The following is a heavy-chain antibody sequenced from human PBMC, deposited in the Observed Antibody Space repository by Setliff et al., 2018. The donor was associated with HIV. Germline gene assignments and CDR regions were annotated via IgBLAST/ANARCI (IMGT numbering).Heavy chain of an antibody. V-gene: IGHV4-34*01. D-gene: IGHD6-19*01. Sequence: PSETLSLTCAVYGGSFSGYYWSWIRQAPGKGLEWIGEINHSGSTNYNPSLKSRVTIAVDTSKNQLSLKLSSVTAADTAVYYCATSSGWPIDALGNITWGQGTQVTVSS. CDR1: GGSFSGYY. CDR2: INHSGST. J-gene: IGHJ4*02. CDR3: ATSSGWPIDALGNIT.